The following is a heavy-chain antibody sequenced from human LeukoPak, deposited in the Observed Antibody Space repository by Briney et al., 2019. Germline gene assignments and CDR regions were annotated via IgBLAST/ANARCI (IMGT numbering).Heavy chain of an antibody. D-gene: IGHD3-3*01. CDR2: MNPNSGNT. Sequence: GASVKVSCKASGCTFTSYDINWVRQATGQGLEWMGWMNPNSGNTGYAQKFQGRVTMTRNTSISTAYMELSSLRYEDTAVYYCARVLRLLFGGPTGPDGRAIMWGQGTVVTVSS. J-gene: IGHJ3*02. CDR1: GCTFTSYD. CDR3: ARVLRLLFGGPTGPDGRAIM. V-gene: IGHV1-8*01.